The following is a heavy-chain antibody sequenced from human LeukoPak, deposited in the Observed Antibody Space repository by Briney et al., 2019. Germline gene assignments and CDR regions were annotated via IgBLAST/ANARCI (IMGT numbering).Heavy chain of an antibody. CDR3: ARARKGYCSSTSCSYNWFDP. Sequence: ASVKVSCKASGYTFTSYDINWVRQATGQGLEWMGWMNPNSGNTGYAQKFQGRVTMTRNTSISTAYMELSSLRSEDTAVYYCARARKGYCSSTSCSYNWFDPWGQGTLVTVSS. CDR1: GYTFTSYD. CDR2: MNPNSGNT. D-gene: IGHD2-2*01. V-gene: IGHV1-8*01. J-gene: IGHJ5*02.